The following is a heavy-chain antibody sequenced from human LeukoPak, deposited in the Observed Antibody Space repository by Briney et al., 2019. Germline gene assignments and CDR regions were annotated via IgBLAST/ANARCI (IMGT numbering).Heavy chain of an antibody. Sequence: GGSLRLSCAASGFTFSTYWMTWVRQAPGKGLEWVANIKQDGSEKNYVDSVKGQFSISRDNAKNSAYLQMNSLRAEDTAVYYSARGGDYFASGSYYTPSHWGQGTLVTVSS. J-gene: IGHJ4*02. D-gene: IGHD3-10*01. CDR1: GFTFSTYW. CDR3: ARGGDYFASGSYYTPSH. CDR2: IKQDGSEK. V-gene: IGHV3-7*01.